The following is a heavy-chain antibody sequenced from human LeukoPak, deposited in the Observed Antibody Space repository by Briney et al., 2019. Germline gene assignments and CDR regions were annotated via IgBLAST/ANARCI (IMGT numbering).Heavy chain of an antibody. Sequence: ASVKVSCKASGYTFTGYAMHWVRQAPGQRLEWMGWINAGNGNTKYSQEFQGRVTITRDTSASTAYMELSSLRSEDMAVYYCARDFDSSGIDYWGQGTLVTVSS. J-gene: IGHJ4*02. V-gene: IGHV1-3*03. CDR1: GYTFTGYA. D-gene: IGHD6-19*01. CDR3: ARDFDSSGIDY. CDR2: INAGNGNT.